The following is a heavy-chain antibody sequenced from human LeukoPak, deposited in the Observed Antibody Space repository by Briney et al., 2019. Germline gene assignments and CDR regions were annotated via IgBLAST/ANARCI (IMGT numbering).Heavy chain of an antibody. D-gene: IGHD3-22*01. CDR1: GFTFINYR. V-gene: IGHV3-7*01. Sequence: PGGSLRLSCAASGFTFINYRMSWVRQAPGKGLEWVANVKEDGSAKYYVDSVKGRFTISRDNAEKSLYLEMDSLRVEDTAVYYCVRAQEDYHYDRSGYYYTIHSYYYMDVWGKGTTVTVSS. CDR2: VKEDGSAK. J-gene: IGHJ6*03. CDR3: VRAQEDYHYDRSGYYYTIHSYYYMDV.